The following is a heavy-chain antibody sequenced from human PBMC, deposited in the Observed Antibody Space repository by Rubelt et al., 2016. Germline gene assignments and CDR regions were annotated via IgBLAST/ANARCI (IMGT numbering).Heavy chain of an antibody. J-gene: IGHJ4*02. CDR1: GGSFRGYY. D-gene: IGHD7-27*01. CDR2: INHSGST. CDR3: AIIGDRSMYLTNWLTSH. Sequence: QEQLQQWGAGLLKPSETLSLTCAVDGGSFRGYYWTWVRQSPGKGLEWMGEINHSGSTNYNPPLKSRVTISVDSSKNHVSLKLNSVTAADTAVFYCAIIGDRSMYLTNWLTSHWGQGTLVTVSS. V-gene: IGHV4-34*01.